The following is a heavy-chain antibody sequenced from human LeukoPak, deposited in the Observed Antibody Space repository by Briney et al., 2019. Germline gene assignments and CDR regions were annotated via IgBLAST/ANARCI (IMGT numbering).Heavy chain of an antibody. V-gene: IGHV4-39*02. CDR3: ARGTTNDY. CDR1: GGSISSSNYY. Sequence: PSETLSLTCTVSGGSISSSNYYWGWIRQPPGKGLEWIASIHYSETTYYNPSLKSRVTISVDTSKNHFSLKLSSVTAADTAVYYCARGTTNDYWGQGTLVTVSS. J-gene: IGHJ4*02. D-gene: IGHD1-14*01. CDR2: IHYSETT.